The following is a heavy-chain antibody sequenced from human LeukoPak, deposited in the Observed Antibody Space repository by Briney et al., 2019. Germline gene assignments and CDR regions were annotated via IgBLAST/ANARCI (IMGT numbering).Heavy chain of an antibody. V-gene: IGHV3-48*01. CDR1: GFTFSSYS. D-gene: IGHD3-22*01. CDR3: ARGGSSGSMIY. Sequence: GGSLRLSCAASGFTFSSYSMNWVRQAPGKGLEWVSYISSSSNTIHYADSVKGRFTISRDNAKNSLYLQMNSLRVEDTAVYYCARGGSSGSMIYWGQGTLVTVSS. J-gene: IGHJ4*02. CDR2: ISSSSNTI.